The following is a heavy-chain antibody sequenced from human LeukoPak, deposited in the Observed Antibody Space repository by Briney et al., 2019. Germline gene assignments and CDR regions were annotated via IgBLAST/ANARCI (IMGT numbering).Heavy chain of an antibody. J-gene: IGHJ2*01. V-gene: IGHV4-59*01. CDR1: GGSISSYY. CDR3: ARDAGNWYFDL. Sequence: PSETLSLTCTVSGGSISSYYWIWIRQPPGQGLEWIGYIYYSGSTNYNPSLKSRVTISVDTSKNQFSLKLSSVTAADSAVYYCARDAGNWYFDLWGRGTLVTVSS. CDR2: IYYSGST.